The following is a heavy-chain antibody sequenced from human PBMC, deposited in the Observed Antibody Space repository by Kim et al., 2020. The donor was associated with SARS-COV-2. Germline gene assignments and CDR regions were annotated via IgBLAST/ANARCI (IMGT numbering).Heavy chain of an antibody. D-gene: IGHD2-21*01. CDR3: AKGGLGLFGKAFDI. Sequence: SETLSLTCAVYGGSFSGYYWSWIRQPPGKGLEWIGEINHSGSTNYNPSLKSRVTISVDTSKNQFSLKLSSVTAADTAVYYCAKGGLGLFGKAFDIWGQGTMVTVSS. V-gene: IGHV4-34*01. J-gene: IGHJ3*02. CDR1: GGSFSGYY. CDR2: INHSGST.